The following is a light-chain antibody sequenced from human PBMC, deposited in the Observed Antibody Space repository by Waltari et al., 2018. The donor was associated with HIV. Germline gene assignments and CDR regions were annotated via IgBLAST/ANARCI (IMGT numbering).Light chain of an antibody. V-gene: IGLV1-40*01. CDR1: TSNIGAGYA. J-gene: IGLJ2*01. Sequence: QSVLTQPPSVSGAPGQRVPISCTGSTSNIGAGYAVPWYQQLPGTPPKLLIYGNSNRPSGVPDRFSGSKSGTSASLAITGLQADDEADYYCQSYDSSLSGFVVFGGGTKLTVL. CDR3: QSYDSSLSGFVV. CDR2: GNS.